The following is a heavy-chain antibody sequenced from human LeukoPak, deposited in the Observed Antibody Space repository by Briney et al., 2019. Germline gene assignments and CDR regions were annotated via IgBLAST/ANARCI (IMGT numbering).Heavy chain of an antibody. CDR2: ISGSGGST. CDR1: GFTFSSYA. Sequence: GGSLRLSCAASGFTFSSYAMSWVRQAPGKGLEWVSAISGSGGSTYYADSVKGRFTISRDNSKNTLSLQMNSLRAEDTAVYYCAKDPAFDYSNYYFDYWGQGTLVTVSS. CDR3: AKDPAFDYSNYYFDY. J-gene: IGHJ4*02. D-gene: IGHD4-11*01. V-gene: IGHV3-23*01.